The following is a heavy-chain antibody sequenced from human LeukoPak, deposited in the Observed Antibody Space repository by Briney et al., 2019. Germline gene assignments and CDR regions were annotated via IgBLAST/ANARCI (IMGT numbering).Heavy chain of an antibody. CDR1: GFTFSSYG. V-gene: IGHV3-30*02. J-gene: IGHJ4*02. CDR3: AKEKGGYFDY. CDR2: IRFDGSDK. Sequence: GGSLRLSCAASGFTFSSYGMHWVRQAPGKGLEWVTFIRFDGSDKHYADSVRGRFTIPRDNSKNTLYLQMNSLRAEDTAVYYCAKEKGGYFDYWGQGTLVTVSS.